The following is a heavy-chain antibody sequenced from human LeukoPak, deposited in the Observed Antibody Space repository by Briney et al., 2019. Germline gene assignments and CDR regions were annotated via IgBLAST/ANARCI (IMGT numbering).Heavy chain of an antibody. CDR2: INPNSGGT. CDR1: GYTFTCYY. D-gene: IGHD1-7*01. J-gene: IGHJ5*02. Sequence: ASVKVSCKASGYTFTCYYMHWVRQAPGQGLEWMGRINPNSGGTNYAQKFQGRVTVTRDTSISTAYMELSRLTSDDTAVYYCARGAETTTNWFDPWGQGTLVTVSS. CDR3: ARGAETTTNWFDP. V-gene: IGHV1-2*06.